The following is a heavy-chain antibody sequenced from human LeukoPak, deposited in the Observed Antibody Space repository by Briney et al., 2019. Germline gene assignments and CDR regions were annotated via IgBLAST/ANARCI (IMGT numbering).Heavy chain of an antibody. Sequence: ASVKVSCKASGYTFTGYYMHWVRQAPGQGLEWMGLMNPNSGGTNYAQKFQGRVTMTRDTSISTAYMELSRLRSDDTAVYYCARDQAKYQLLLGYWGQGTLVTVFS. CDR1: GYTFTGYY. CDR2: MNPNSGGT. V-gene: IGHV1-2*02. J-gene: IGHJ4*02. CDR3: ARDQAKYQLLLGY. D-gene: IGHD2-2*01.